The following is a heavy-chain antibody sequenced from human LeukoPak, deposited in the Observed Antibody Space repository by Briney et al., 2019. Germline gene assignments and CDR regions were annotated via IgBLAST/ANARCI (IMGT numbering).Heavy chain of an antibody. V-gene: IGHV4-59*12. Sequence: SETLSLTCTVSGASISSSYWSWIRQPPGRGLEWLGYISYSGSAKYNPSLKSRVTISVDRSKNQFSLKLSSVTAADTAVYYCARDPMVRGEGHCWGQGTLVTVS. CDR3: ARDPMVRGEGHC. D-gene: IGHD3-10*01. CDR2: ISYSGSA. J-gene: IGHJ4*02. CDR1: GASISSSY.